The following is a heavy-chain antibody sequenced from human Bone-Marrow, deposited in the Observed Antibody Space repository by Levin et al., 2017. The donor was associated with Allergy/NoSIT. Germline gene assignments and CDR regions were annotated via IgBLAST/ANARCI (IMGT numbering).Heavy chain of an antibody. CDR2: ILYDGTNQ. CDR1: GFTFSNSG. J-gene: IGHJ6*02. D-gene: IGHD3-9*01. CDR3: ARDRLRYFDWSDIAYGMDV. V-gene: IGHV3-33*07. Sequence: LSLPCAASGFTFSNSGMFWVRQAPGKGLEFVALILYDGTNQYYADSVKGRFTVSRDNSNNTLWLQMNSLRDEDTAVYYWARDRLRYFDWSDIAYGMDVWGQGTTVIVSS.